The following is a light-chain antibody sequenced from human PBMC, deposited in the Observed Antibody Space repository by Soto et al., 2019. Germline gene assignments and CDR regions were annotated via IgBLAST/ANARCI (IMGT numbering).Light chain of an antibody. CDR3: SSYAGSNNLYVV. CDR1: SSDVGGYNY. CDR2: EVT. J-gene: IGLJ2*01. Sequence: QSVLTQPPSASGSPGQSVTISCTGTSSDVGGYNYVSWYQQHPGKAPKLMIYEVTKRPSGVPDRFSGSKSGNTASLTVSGLQAEDEADDYCSSYAGSNNLYVVFGGGTKVTVL. V-gene: IGLV2-8*01.